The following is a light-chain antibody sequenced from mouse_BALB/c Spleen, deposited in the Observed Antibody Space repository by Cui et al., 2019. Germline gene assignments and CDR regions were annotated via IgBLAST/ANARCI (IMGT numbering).Light chain of an antibody. CDR1: SSVSY. J-gene: IGKJ4*01. V-gene: IGKV4-61*01. Sequence: QIVLTQSPAIMSASPGEKVTISSSASSSVSYMYWYQQKPGSSPKPWIYRTSNLASGVPARFSGSGSGTSYSLTISSREAEDAATYYCQQYHSYPPSFTFGSGTKLEIK. CDR3: QQYHSYPPSFT. CDR2: RTS.